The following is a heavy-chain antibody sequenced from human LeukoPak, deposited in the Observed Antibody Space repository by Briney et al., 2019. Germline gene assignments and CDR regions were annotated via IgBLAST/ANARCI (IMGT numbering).Heavy chain of an antibody. V-gene: IGHV3-23*01. CDR1: GFTFSSYA. J-gene: IGHJ4*02. Sequence: GGSLRLSCAASGFTFSSYAMSWVRQAPGKGLEWVPAISGSGGSTYYADSVRGRFTISRDNSKNTLYLQMNSLRAEDTAVYYCAARRGYSSSWPFDYWGQGTLVTVSS. D-gene: IGHD6-13*01. CDR3: AARRGYSSSWPFDY. CDR2: ISGSGGST.